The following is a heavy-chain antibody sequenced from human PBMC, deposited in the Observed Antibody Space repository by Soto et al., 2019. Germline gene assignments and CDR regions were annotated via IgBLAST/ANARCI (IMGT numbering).Heavy chain of an antibody. V-gene: IGHV3-23*01. CDR1: GFTFSNYA. D-gene: IGHD6-13*01. J-gene: IGHJ4*02. CDR3: AKAGGAAGTVDYFDY. CDR2: ISGSVGST. Sequence: GGSLRLSCAASGFTFSNYAINWVRQSPGKGLEWVSVISGSVGSTYYADSVKGRFTITRGNSKNTLYLQMNSLRAEDTAVYYCAKAGGAAGTVDYFDYWGQGTLVTVPS.